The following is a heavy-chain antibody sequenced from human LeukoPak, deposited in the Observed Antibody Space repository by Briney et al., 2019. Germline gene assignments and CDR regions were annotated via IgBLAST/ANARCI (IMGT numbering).Heavy chain of an antibody. Sequence: GGSLRLSCAASGFTFSSYAMSWVRQAPGKGLEWVSAISGSGGSTYYADSVKGRFTISRGNSKNTLYLQMNSLRAEDTAVYYCAKVSDYYDFPDYWGQGTLVTVSS. CDR3: AKVSDYYDFPDY. V-gene: IGHV3-23*01. CDR1: GFTFSSYA. J-gene: IGHJ4*02. D-gene: IGHD3-22*01. CDR2: ISGSGGST.